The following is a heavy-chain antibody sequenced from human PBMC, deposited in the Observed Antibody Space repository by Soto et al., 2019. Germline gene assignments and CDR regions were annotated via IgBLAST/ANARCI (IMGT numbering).Heavy chain of an antibody. J-gene: IGHJ4*02. CDR2: IYHSGST. D-gene: IGHD3-3*01. CDR1: GGSISSFCYS. Sequence: SETLSLTCAVSGGSISSFCYSWSWIRQPPGKGLEWIGYIYHSGSTYYNPSLKSRVTISVDRSKNQFSLKLSSVTAADTAVYYCARLTDFWSGYYHIDDWGQGTLVTVSS. V-gene: IGHV4-30-2*01. CDR3: ARLTDFWSGYYHIDD.